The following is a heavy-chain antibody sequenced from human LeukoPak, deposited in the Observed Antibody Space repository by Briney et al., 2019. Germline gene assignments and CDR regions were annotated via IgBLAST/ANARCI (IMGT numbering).Heavy chain of an antibody. CDR2: ISYDGSNK. V-gene: IGHV3-30-3*01. J-gene: IGHJ4*02. D-gene: IGHD3-3*01. CDR3: AREAPSITIFGVGYHFDY. CDR1: GFTFSSYA. Sequence: PGGSLRLSCAASGFTFSSYAMHWVRQAPGKGLEWVAVISYDGSNKYYADSVKGRFTISRDNSKNTLYLQMNSLRAEDTAVYYCAREAPSITIFGVGYHFDYWGRGTLVTVSS.